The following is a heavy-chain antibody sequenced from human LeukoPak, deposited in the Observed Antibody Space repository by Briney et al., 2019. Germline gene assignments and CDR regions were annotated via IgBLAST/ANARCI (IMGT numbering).Heavy chain of an antibody. V-gene: IGHV1-69*13. CDR1: GGTFSSYA. J-gene: IGHJ4*02. CDR2: IIPIFGTA. CDR3: AREWAEYCSSTSCYPGSFYYFDY. Sequence: ASVKVSCKASGGTFSSYAISWVRQAPGQGLEWMGGIIPIFGTANHAQKFQGRVTFTADESTSTAYMELSSLRFEDTAVYYCAREWAEYCSSTSCYPGSFYYFDYWGQGTLVTVSS. D-gene: IGHD2-2*01.